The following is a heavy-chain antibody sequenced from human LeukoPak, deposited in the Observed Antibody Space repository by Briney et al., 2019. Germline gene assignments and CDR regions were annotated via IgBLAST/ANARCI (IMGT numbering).Heavy chain of an antibody. CDR3: AKDSVGATTLDWFDS. V-gene: IGHV3-30*02. J-gene: IGHJ5*01. CDR1: GFTFKNYA. Sequence: GGSLRLSCAASGFTFKNYAMHWVRQAPGKGLDWVAFIRYDGNDKFYADSVKGRFTISRDNSKNTLYLQMNNLRPEDTAIYYCAKDSVGATTLDWFDSWGQGTLVTVSS. D-gene: IGHD1-26*01. CDR2: IRYDGNDK.